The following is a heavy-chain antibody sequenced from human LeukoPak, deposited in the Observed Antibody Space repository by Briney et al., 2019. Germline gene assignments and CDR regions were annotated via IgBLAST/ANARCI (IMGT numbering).Heavy chain of an antibody. CDR3: ARFLIVGATTGHLDY. D-gene: IGHD1-26*01. V-gene: IGHV3-7*01. J-gene: IGHJ4*02. CDR1: GFTFSSYW. CDR2: IKQDGSEK. Sequence: GGSLRLSCAASGFTFSSYWMTWVRQAPGKGLEWVANIKQDGSEKYYVDSVKGRFTISRDNAKNSLYLQMNSLRAEDTAVYYCARFLIVGATTGHLDYWGQGTLVTVSS.